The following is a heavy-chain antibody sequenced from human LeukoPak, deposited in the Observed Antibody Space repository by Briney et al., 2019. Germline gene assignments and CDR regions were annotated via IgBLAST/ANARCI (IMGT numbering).Heavy chain of an antibody. V-gene: IGHV3-33*01. Sequence: PGRSLRLSCAASGFSFSSHGMHWVRQAPGKGLEWLAVIGSDGVRDSYADSVRGRLTISRDNSKNMLFPQLNSLRVEDTAVCYCARDDTLPDNGLDAWGQGTMVTVSS. D-gene: IGHD2-8*01. CDR2: IGSDGVRD. CDR1: GFSFSSHG. J-gene: IGHJ3*01. CDR3: ARDDTLPDNGLDA.